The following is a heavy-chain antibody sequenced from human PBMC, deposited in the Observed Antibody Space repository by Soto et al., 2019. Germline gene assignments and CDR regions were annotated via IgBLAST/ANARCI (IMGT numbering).Heavy chain of an antibody. V-gene: IGHV1-46*01. CDR2: INPSGGST. D-gene: IGHD3-3*01. CDR1: GYTFTSYY. Sequence: ASVKVSCKASGYTFTSYYMHWVRQAPGQGLEWMGIINPSGGSTSYAQKFQGRVTMTRDTSTSTVYMELSSLRSEDTAVYYCARAADYYDFWSGYSNHYYYYGMDVWGQGTTVTVS. J-gene: IGHJ6*02. CDR3: ARAADYYDFWSGYSNHYYYYGMDV.